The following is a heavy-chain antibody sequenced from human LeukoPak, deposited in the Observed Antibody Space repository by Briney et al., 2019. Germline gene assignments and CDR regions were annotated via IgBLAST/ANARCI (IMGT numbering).Heavy chain of an antibody. D-gene: IGHD1-26*01. J-gene: IGHJ4*02. Sequence: EASVKVSCTVSGYTLTELSMHWVRQAPGKGLEWMGGFDPEDGETVYAQKFQGRVTMTEDTSTDTAYMELSSLRSEDTAVYYCAASLKFPFIMGATFYFDYWGQGTLVTVSS. V-gene: IGHV1-24*01. CDR1: GYTLTELS. CDR3: AASLKFPFIMGATFYFDY. CDR2: FDPEDGET.